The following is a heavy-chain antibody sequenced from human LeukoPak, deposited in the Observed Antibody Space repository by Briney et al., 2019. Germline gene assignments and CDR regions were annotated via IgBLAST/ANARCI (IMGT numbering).Heavy chain of an antibody. D-gene: IGHD3-10*01. CDR2: INHSGST. CDR1: GGSFSGYY. J-gene: IGHJ4*02. CDR3: ARDEGGGGY. V-gene: IGHV4-34*01. Sequence: SETLSLTCAVYGGSFSGYYWNWIRQPPGKGLEWIGEINHSGSTNYNPSLKSRITISEDTSKNQVSLKLSSVTAADTAVYYCARDEGGGGYWGQGTLLTVSS.